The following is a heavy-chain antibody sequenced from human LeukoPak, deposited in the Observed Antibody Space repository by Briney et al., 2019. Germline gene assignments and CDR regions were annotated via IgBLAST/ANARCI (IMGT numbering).Heavy chain of an antibody. CDR2: IYPGDSDP. D-gene: IGHD1-26*01. CDR1: GYTFTSHR. CDR3: ARRVSGSYADY. Sequence: GESLKISCKGSGYTFTSHRIAWVRQMPGKGLELMGSIYPGDSDPRYSPSFQGQVTISADKSISTAYLQWSSLKASDTAMYYCARRVSGSYADYWGKGTVVTVSS. V-gene: IGHV5-51*01. J-gene: IGHJ4*02.